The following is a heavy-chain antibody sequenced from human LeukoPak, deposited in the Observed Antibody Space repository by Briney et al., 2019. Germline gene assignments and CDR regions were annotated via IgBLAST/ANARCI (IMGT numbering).Heavy chain of an antibody. Sequence: GGSLRLSCAASGFTFSDYYMSWIRQAPGKGLEWVSYISSSGSTIYYADSVKGRFTISRDNAKNSLYLQMNSLRAEDTAVYCCARERIFSGYNYGMDVWGQGTTVTVSS. V-gene: IGHV3-11*01. CDR1: GFTFSDYY. CDR3: ARERIFSGYNYGMDV. J-gene: IGHJ6*02. CDR2: ISSSGSTI. D-gene: IGHD7-27*01.